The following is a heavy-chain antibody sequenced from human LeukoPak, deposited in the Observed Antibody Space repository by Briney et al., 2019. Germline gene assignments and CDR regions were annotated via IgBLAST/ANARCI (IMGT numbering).Heavy chain of an antibody. CDR1: GYTLTELS. CDR3: ATASPYCSSTSCYYFDY. J-gene: IGHJ4*02. D-gene: IGHD2-2*01. CDR2: FDPEDGET. Sequence: GASVKVSCKVSGYTLTELSMHWVRQAPGKGLEWMGGFDPEDGETIYAQKFQGRVTMTEDTSTDTAYMELGSLRSEDTAVYYCATASPYCSSTSCYYFDYWGQGTPVTVSS. V-gene: IGHV1-24*01.